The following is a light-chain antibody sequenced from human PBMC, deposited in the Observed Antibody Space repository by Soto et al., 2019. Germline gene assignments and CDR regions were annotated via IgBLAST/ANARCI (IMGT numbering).Light chain of an antibody. Sequence: DIQMTQSPSTLSASVGDRFTVTCLASQTISSWLAWYQQKPGKAPKLLIYKASTLKSGVPSRFSGSGSGTDFTLTISSLQPEDFATYYCQQSYSAPITFGQGTRLEIK. V-gene: IGKV1-5*03. J-gene: IGKJ5*01. CDR1: QTISSW. CDR2: KAS. CDR3: QQSYSAPIT.